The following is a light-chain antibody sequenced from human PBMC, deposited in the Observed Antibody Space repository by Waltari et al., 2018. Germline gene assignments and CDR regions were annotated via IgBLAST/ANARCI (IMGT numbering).Light chain of an antibody. CDR2: KDS. CDR3: QSADSSGSYVG. V-gene: IGLV3-25*03. Sequence: SYELTQPPSVSVSPGQTARITCSGDALPKQYAYWYQQKPGQAPVLVIYKDSERPSGLPGRFSGSSSGTTVTLTISGVQAEDESDYYCQSADSSGSYVGFGGGTKLTVL. J-gene: IGLJ2*01. CDR1: ALPKQY.